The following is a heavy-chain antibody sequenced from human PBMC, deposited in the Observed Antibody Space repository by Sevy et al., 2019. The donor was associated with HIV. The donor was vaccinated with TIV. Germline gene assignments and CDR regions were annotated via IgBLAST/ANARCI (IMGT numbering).Heavy chain of an antibody. J-gene: IGHJ6*02. Sequence: GGSLRLSCAASGFTFSSYGMHWVRQAPGKGLEWVAFIRFVGTIKYFRDSVKGRLTVSRDNSKNTLYLQMNSLRTEDTAVYFCAKVLHIVEIPAAIDYYYGMDVWGQGTTVTVSS. CDR2: IRFVGTIK. V-gene: IGHV3-30*02. CDR1: GFTFSSYG. CDR3: AKVLHIVEIPAAIDYYYGMDV. D-gene: IGHD2-2*01.